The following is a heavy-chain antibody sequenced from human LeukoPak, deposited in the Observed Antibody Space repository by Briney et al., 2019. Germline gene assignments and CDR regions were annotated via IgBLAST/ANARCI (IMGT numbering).Heavy chain of an antibody. V-gene: IGHV3-23*01. CDR1: GFTFSSYA. J-gene: IGHJ6*03. CDR3: ASPKSFYGGNSGYYMDV. Sequence: GGSLRLSCAATGFTFSSYAMTWVRQAPGKGLEWVSGISGSGDTTYYADSVKGRFTISRDNSKNALYLQMNSLRAEDTAIYYCASPKSFYGGNSGYYMDVWGKGTTVTVSS. CDR2: ISGSGDTT. D-gene: IGHD4-23*01.